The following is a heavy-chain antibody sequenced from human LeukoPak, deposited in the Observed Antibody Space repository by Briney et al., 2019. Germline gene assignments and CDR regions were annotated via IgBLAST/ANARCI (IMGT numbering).Heavy chain of an antibody. CDR2: INHSGST. J-gene: IGHJ4*02. Sequence: SETLSLTCAVYGGSFSGYYWSWIRQPPGKGLEWIGEINHSGSTNYNPSLKSRVTISVDTSKNQFSLKLSSVTAADTAVYYCAKDGPDSSGCGPRCYWGQGTLVTVSS. V-gene: IGHV4-34*01. CDR3: AKDGPDSSGCGPRCY. CDR1: GGSFSGYY. D-gene: IGHD6-19*01.